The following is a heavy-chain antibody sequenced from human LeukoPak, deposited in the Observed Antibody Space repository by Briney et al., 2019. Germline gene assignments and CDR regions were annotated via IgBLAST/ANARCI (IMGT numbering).Heavy chain of an antibody. CDR3: ARAHYSSGWYPSPAD. CDR1: GYTFTSYA. D-gene: IGHD6-19*01. CDR2: INTNTGNP. V-gene: IGHV7-4-1*02. J-gene: IGHJ4*02. Sequence: ASVKASCKASGYTFTSYAMNWVRQAPGQGLEWMGWINTNTGNPTYAQGFTGRFVFSLDTSVSTAYLQISSLKAEDTAVYYCARAHYSSGWYPSPADWGQGTLVTVSS.